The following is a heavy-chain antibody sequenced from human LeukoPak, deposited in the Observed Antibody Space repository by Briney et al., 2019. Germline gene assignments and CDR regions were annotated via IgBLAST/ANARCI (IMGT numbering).Heavy chain of an antibody. Sequence: SVKVSCKASGGTFSSYAISWVRQAPGQGLEWMGGIIPIFGTANYAQKFQGRVTITADESTSTAYMELSSLRSEDTAVYYCARDGGYCSSTSCLDHWGQGTLVTVSS. V-gene: IGHV1-69*13. CDR1: GGTFSSYA. CDR2: IIPIFGTA. D-gene: IGHD2-2*01. J-gene: IGHJ4*02. CDR3: ARDGGYCSSTSCLDH.